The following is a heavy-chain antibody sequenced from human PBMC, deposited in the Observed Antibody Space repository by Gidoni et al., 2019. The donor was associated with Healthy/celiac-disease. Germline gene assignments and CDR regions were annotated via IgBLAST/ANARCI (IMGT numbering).Heavy chain of an antibody. Sequence: QVQLQESGPGLVKPSETLSLTCTVSGGSVSSGSYYWSWIRQPPGKGLEWIGYIYYSGSTNYNPSIKSRVTISVDTSKNQFSLKLSSVTAADTAVYYCASHDYGDYFDYWGQGTLVTVSS. CDR3: ASHDYGDYFDY. CDR2: IYYSGST. D-gene: IGHD4-17*01. V-gene: IGHV4-61*01. J-gene: IGHJ4*02. CDR1: GGSVSSGSYY.